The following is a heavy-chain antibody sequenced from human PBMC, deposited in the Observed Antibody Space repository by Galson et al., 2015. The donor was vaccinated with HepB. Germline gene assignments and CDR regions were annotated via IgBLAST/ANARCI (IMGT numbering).Heavy chain of an antibody. D-gene: IGHD3-10*01. J-gene: IGHJ4*02. CDR3: ARYGSRSQDY. V-gene: IGHV3-23*01. Sequence: SLRLSCAASGFIFRSYAMSWVRQAPGKGLEWVSVIFDSGTGTYYADSVRGRFTISRDNSKNTLYLQMNSLRVEDTAIYYCARYGSRSQDYWGQGTLVTVSS. CDR1: GFIFRSYA. CDR2: IFDSGTGT.